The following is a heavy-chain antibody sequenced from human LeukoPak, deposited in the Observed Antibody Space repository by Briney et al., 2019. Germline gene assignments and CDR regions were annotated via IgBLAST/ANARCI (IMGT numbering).Heavy chain of an antibody. J-gene: IGHJ3*02. D-gene: IGHD3-22*01. CDR1: GGTFSSYA. Sequence: ASVKVSCKASGGTFSSYAISWVRQAPGQGLEWMGGIIPIFGTANYAQKFQGRVTITADESTSTAYMELSSLRSEDTAVYYCARATRTYYYDSNPRHDAFDIWGQGTVVTVSS. CDR2: IIPIFGTA. V-gene: IGHV1-69*13. CDR3: ARATRTYYYDSNPRHDAFDI.